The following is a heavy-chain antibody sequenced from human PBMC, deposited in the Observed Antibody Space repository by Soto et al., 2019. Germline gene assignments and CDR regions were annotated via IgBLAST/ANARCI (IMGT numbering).Heavy chain of an antibody. D-gene: IGHD6-19*01. J-gene: IGHJ3*02. Sequence: PSGTLSLTCTVSGGSVSSGSYYWSWIRQPPGKGLEWIGYIYYSGSTNYNPSLKSRVTISVDTSKNQFSLKLSSVTAADTAVYYCARDDGYSSGWLGNDAFDIWGQGTMVTVSS. CDR1: GGSVSSGSYY. CDR2: IYYSGST. V-gene: IGHV4-61*01. CDR3: ARDDGYSSGWLGNDAFDI.